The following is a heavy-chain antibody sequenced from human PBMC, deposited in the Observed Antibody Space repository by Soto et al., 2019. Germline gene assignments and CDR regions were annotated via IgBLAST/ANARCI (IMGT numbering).Heavy chain of an antibody. Sequence: ASVKGSCKVSGYSLTELSVHWVRQAPGKGLEWMGGFDPEDGETIYAQKFQGRVTMTEDTSTDTAYMELSSLRSEDTAVYYCATGIVELHPGYYYGMDVWGQGTTVTVSS. CDR2: FDPEDGET. J-gene: IGHJ6*02. CDR3: ATGIVELHPGYYYGMDV. CDR1: GYSLTELS. V-gene: IGHV1-24*01. D-gene: IGHD1-7*01.